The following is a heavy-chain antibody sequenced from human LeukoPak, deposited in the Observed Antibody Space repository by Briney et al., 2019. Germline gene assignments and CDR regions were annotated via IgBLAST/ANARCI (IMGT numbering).Heavy chain of an antibody. D-gene: IGHD1-26*01. V-gene: IGHV4-59*01. CDR3: ARGVAGSGSTPNY. CDR1: GGSISSYY. Sequence: KTSETLSLTCTVSGGSISSYYWIWIRQPPGKGLEWIDFIYFNGNTNYNPSLKSRVTISEDSSRSQSSLKLTSVTAADTAVYYCARGVAGSGSTPNYWGQGTLVTVSS. J-gene: IGHJ4*02. CDR2: IYFNGNT.